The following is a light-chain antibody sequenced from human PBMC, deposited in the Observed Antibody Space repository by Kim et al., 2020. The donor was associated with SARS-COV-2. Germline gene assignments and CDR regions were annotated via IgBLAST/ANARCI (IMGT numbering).Light chain of an antibody. CDR1: NINLHYYHY. CDR2: HVN. V-gene: IGLV2-11*01. CDR3: CSYAGNYKVV. J-gene: IGLJ2*01. Sequence: HSITISYTTTNINLHYYHYVSCYRHHPGKAPKLMIYHVNKRPSGVPDRFSGSKSGNTASLTISGLQAEDEADYYCCSYAGNYKVVFGGGTQLTVL.